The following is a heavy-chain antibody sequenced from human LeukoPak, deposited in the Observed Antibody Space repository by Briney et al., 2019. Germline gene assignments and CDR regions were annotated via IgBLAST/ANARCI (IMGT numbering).Heavy chain of an antibody. J-gene: IGHJ6*03. CDR1: GFTFSSYG. CDR2: ISGSGGST. Sequence: GGSLRLSCAASGFTFSSYGMSWVRQAPGKGLEWVSAISGSGGSTYYADSVKGRFTISRDNSKNTLYLQMNSLRAEDTAVYYCAKGGRGGAITMVRGVKGDYYYMDVWGKGTTVTISS. V-gene: IGHV3-23*01. CDR3: AKGGRGGAITMVRGVKGDYYYMDV. D-gene: IGHD3-10*01.